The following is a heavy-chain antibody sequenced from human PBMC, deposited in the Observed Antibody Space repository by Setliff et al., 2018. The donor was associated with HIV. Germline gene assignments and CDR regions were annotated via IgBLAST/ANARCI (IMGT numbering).Heavy chain of an antibody. CDR1: GVSISNYY. Sequence: SETLSLTCTVSGVSISNYYWNWIRQPPGKGLEWVGSIYYNGKIFYNPSLRSRVTIFVDSSKNELSLRLQSVTAADTAVYYCARRGESTGSWFSSWYSYDMDVWGQGTTVTVSS. V-gene: IGHV4-39*01. CDR2: IYYNGKI. CDR3: ARRGESTGSWFSSWYSYDMDV. D-gene: IGHD2-15*01. J-gene: IGHJ6*02.